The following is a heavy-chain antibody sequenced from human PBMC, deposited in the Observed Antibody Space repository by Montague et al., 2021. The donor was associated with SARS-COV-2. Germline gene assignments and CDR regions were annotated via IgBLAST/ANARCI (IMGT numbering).Heavy chain of an antibody. CDR2: TYYRSKWYN. J-gene: IGHJ4*02. Sequence: CAISGDSVSSNSATWNWVRQSPSRGLEWLGRTYYRSKWYNDYAVSVRGRVTINPDTSKNQFSLRLTSVTAADTAVYYCARAPYTSSLYWILDYWGQGTLVTVSS. CDR1: GDSVSSNSAT. D-gene: IGHD6-13*01. CDR3: ARAPYTSSLYWILDY. V-gene: IGHV6-1*01.